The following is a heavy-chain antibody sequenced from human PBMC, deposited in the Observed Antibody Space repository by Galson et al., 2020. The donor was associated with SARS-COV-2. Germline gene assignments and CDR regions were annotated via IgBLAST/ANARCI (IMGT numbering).Heavy chain of an antibody. Sequence: SETLSLTCAVSGYSISSDFYWGWIRQPPGKGLEWIGNIYHSGSTYYNPSLKSRVTISIDKSKNQFSLKLSSVTAADTAVYYCARPSRSGDYSVWYFDRWGRGTLVTVSA. V-gene: IGHV4-38-2*01. CDR2: IYHSGST. J-gene: IGHJ2*01. CDR1: GYSISSDFY. CDR3: ARPSRSGDYSVWYFDR. D-gene: IGHD3-22*01.